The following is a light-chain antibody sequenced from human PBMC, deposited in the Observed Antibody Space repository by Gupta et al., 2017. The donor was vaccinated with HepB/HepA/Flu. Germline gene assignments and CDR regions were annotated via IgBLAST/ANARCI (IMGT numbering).Light chain of an antibody. V-gene: IGLV2-14*01. CDR2: DVS. Sequence: QSALTQPASVSGSRGQSITISCTGTSSDVGYYKYVSWYQQHPGKAPKLMIYDVSNRPSGVSNRFSGSKSGNTASLTISGLQGEDEADYYCNSYTTTSQHVFGTGTKVT. CDR3: NSYTTTSQHV. J-gene: IGLJ1*01. CDR1: SSDVGYYKY.